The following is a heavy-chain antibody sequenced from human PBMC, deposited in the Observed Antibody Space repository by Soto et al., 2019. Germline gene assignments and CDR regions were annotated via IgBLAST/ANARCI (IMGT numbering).Heavy chain of an antibody. CDR2: ISAYNANA. V-gene: IGHV1-18*01. CDR3: ARENSYFDY. CDR1: GYTFRNFG. J-gene: IGHJ4*02. Sequence: GASVKVSCKASGYTFRNFGMRWVRQAPGQGLEWMGWISAYNANANYAQKFQGRLTMTADTSTSTAYMELRSLRSDDTAVYYCARENSYFDYWGQGTLVTVSS.